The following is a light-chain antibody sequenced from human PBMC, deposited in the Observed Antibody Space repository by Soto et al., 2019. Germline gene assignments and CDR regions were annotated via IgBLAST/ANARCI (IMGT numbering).Light chain of an antibody. J-gene: IGKJ2*01. V-gene: IGKV1-33*01. CDR3: QHFNSIPYS. Sequence: DIEMTQSPSSLSASVGDRVTITCQASQDISKYLNWYQQKPGKAPKLLIYDASNLEPGVPSRFGGSGSGTHFTFTVTSLQPEDIATYYCQHFNSIPYSFGQGTKLEIK. CDR2: DAS. CDR1: QDISKY.